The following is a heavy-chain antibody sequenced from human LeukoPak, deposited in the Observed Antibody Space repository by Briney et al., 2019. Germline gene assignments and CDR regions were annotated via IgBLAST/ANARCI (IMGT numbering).Heavy chain of an antibody. CDR1: GFIFSNYA. J-gene: IGHJ4*02. Sequence: GGSLRLSCAASGFIFSNYAMHWVRQAPGKGLEWVALISSDGSKIYYADSVKGRFTISRDNAKNSLYLQMNSLRAEDTAVYYCARVLHNRNYDGSTYYGYWGQGTLVTVSS. CDR2: ISSDGSKI. CDR3: ARVLHNRNYDGSTYYGY. D-gene: IGHD3-22*01. V-gene: IGHV3-30*04.